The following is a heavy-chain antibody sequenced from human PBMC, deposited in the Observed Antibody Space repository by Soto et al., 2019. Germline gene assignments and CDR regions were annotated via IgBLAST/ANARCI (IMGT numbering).Heavy chain of an antibody. Sequence: QVQLVQSGAEVKKPGASVKVSCKASGYTFTSYDINWVRQATGQGLEYLGWMNPNSGNTAYVQKFQGRVTMTGDTSITTAYMELSSLRSEGTAVYFCARVFKYGAYSRWFDPWGQGTLVTVSS. CDR3: ARVFKYGAYSRWFDP. D-gene: IGHD4-17*01. V-gene: IGHV1-8*01. J-gene: IGHJ5*02. CDR2: MNPNSGNT. CDR1: GYTFTSYD.